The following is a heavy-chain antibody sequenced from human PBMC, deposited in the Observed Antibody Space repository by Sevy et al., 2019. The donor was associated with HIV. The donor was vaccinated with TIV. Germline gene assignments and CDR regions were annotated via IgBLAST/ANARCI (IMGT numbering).Heavy chain of an antibody. D-gene: IGHD3-16*02. V-gene: IGHV4-30-2*01. Sequence: SETLSLTCAVSGGSISSGGYSWSWIRQPPGKGLEGIGYIYHSGSTYYNPSLKSRVTISVDRSKHQFSLKRSSGTAAETAVYYCASGGSMITFGGVIGPFDYWGQGTLVTVSS. CDR3: ASGGSMITFGGVIGPFDY. CDR1: GGSISSGGYS. J-gene: IGHJ4*02. CDR2: IYHSGST.